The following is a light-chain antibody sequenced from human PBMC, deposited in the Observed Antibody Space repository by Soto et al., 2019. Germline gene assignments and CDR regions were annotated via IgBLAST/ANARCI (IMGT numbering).Light chain of an antibody. CDR1: QSISSSY. V-gene: IGKV3-20*01. J-gene: IGKJ1*01. CDR3: QQYGSSPWT. CDR2: GAS. Sequence: EIVLTQSPGTLSLSPGERATLSCRASQSISSSYLAWYQQQPGQAPRLLIYGASSMATGIPDRISGSGSGTDFTLTISRLEAEDFAVYYCQQYGSSPWTFGQGTKVEIK.